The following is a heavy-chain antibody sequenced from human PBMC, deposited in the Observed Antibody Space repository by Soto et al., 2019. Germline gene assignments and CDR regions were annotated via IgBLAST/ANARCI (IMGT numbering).Heavy chain of an antibody. V-gene: IGHV1-69*02. Sequence: QVQLVQSGAEVKKPGSSVKVSCKASGGTFSSYTISWVRQAPGQGLEWMGRIIPILGIANYAQKFQGRVTITADKSTSTAYMELSSLRSEDTAVYYCASANTHYYDSSAERGLDYWGQGTLVTVSS. CDR2: IIPILGIA. CDR1: GGTFSSYT. D-gene: IGHD3-22*01. J-gene: IGHJ4*02. CDR3: ASANTHYYDSSAERGLDY.